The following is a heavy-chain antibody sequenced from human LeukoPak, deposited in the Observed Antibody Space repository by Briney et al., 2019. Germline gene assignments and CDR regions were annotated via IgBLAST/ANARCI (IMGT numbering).Heavy chain of an antibody. D-gene: IGHD3/OR15-3a*01. V-gene: IGHV3-30*04. CDR1: GFSFPFYS. Sequence: PGRSLRLSCATSGFSFPFYSMHWIRQAPGKGLEWVAVIGNDGFRKYYADSVKGRFTISRDNSKSTVYLDINSLRPEDTAVYHCARWDSMAPMIVGLFDCWGLGTLVTVSS. CDR3: ARWDSMAPMIVGLFDC. J-gene: IGHJ4*02. CDR2: IGNDGFRK.